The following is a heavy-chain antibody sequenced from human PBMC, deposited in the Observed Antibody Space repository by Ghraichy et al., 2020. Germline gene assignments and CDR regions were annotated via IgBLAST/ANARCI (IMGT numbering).Heavy chain of an antibody. V-gene: IGHV4-30-4*01. CDR2: IYYSGST. CDR3: ARETVGATTPLAFDI. J-gene: IGHJ3*02. D-gene: IGHD1-26*01. CDR1: GGSISSGDYY. Sequence: SQTLSLTCTVSGGSISSGDYYWSWIRQPPGKGLEWIGYIYYSGSTYYNPSLKSRVTISVDTSKNQFSLKLSSVTAADTAVYYCARETVGATTPLAFDIWGQGTMVTVSS.